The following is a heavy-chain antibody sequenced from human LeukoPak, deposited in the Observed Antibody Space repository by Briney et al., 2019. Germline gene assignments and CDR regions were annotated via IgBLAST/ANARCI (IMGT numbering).Heavy chain of an antibody. CDR1: GGSVSDYY. V-gene: IGHV4-59*02. CDR2: IYHTGST. J-gene: IGHJ4*02. Sequence: SETLSLTCTISGGSVSDYYWSWIRQSPGKGLEWIGYIYHTGSTSYSPSLKSRVAISADTSQNQFSLKLSSVTAADTAVYYCASRKLGNDYWGQGTLVTDSS. CDR3: ASRKLGNDY. D-gene: IGHD7-27*01.